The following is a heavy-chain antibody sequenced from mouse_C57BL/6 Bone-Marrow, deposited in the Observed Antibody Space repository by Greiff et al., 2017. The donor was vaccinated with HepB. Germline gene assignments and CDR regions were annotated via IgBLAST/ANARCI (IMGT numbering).Heavy chain of an antibody. CDR3: AREGSTTVVWYFDV. J-gene: IGHJ1*03. CDR1: GYTFTSYW. V-gene: IGHV1-69*01. Sequence: VQLQQPGAELVMPGASVKLSCKASGYTFTSYWMHWVKQRPGQGLEWIGEIDPSDSYTNYNQKFKGKSTLTVDKSSSTAYMQLSSLTSEDSAVYYCAREGSTTVVWYFDVWGTGTTVTVSS. D-gene: IGHD1-1*01. CDR2: IDPSDSYT.